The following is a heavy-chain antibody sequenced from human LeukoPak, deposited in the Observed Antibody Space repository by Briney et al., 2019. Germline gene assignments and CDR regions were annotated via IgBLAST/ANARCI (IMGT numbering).Heavy chain of an antibody. CDR2: IYHSGST. D-gene: IGHD1-20*01. J-gene: IGHJ3*02. CDR3: ARLITGVDI. V-gene: IGHV4-38-2*02. Sequence: SSETLSLTCTVSGYSISSGYYWGWIRQPPGKGLEWIGSIYHSGSTYYNPSLKSRVTISVDTSKNQFSLKLSSVTAADTAVYYCARLITGVDIWGQGTMVTVSS. CDR1: GYSISSGYY.